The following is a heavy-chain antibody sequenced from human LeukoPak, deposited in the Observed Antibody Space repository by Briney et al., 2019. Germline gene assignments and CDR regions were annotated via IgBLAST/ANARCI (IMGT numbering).Heavy chain of an antibody. CDR3: ARDFGSSGYYYALGAFDI. CDR1: GFTFSSYA. V-gene: IGHV3-30-3*01. D-gene: IGHD3-22*01. Sequence: GSLRLSCAASGFTFSSYAMHWVRQAPGKGLEWVAVISYDGSNKYYADSVKGRFTISRDNSKNTLYLQMNSLRAEDTAVYYCARDFGSSGYYYALGAFDIWGQGTMVTVSS. J-gene: IGHJ3*02. CDR2: ISYDGSNK.